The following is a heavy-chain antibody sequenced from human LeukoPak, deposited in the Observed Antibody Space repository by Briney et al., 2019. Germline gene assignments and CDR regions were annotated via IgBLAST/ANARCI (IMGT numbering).Heavy chain of an antibody. CDR1: GFTFSSYD. CDR2: IGTAGDT. CDR3: TRDAPDDAFDI. Sequence: PGGSLRLSCAASGFTFSSYDMYWVRQAIGKGLEWVSAIGTAGDTYYAGSVKGRFTISRENAKNSLHLQMNSLRAGDTAVCYCTRDAPDDAFDIWGQGTVVTVSS. J-gene: IGHJ3*02. V-gene: IGHV3-13*04.